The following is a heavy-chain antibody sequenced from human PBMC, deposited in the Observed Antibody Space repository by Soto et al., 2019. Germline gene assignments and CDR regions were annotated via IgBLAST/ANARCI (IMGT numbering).Heavy chain of an antibody. Sequence: PSETLSLTCPVSGGSISSYYRSWVRQPPGKGLEWIGYILYSGSTNYNPSLRNRLTITVNTSNNQFPLQLSSGTSPDTAVHSYWRVPYADYYDSSGYHLYYFDYWGQGSLVTVSS. CDR2: ILYSGST. CDR1: GGSISSYY. J-gene: IGHJ4*02. V-gene: IGHV4-59*01. CDR3: WRVPYADYYDSSGYHLYYFDY. D-gene: IGHD3-22*01.